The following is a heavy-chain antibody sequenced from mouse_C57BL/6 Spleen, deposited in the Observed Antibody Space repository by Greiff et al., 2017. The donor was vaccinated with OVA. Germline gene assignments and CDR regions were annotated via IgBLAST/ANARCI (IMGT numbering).Heavy chain of an antibody. D-gene: IGHD1-1*01. V-gene: IGHV5-16*01. CDR2: INYDGSST. Sequence: EVQGVESAGGLVQPGSSMKLSCTASGFTFSDYYMAWVRQVPEKGLEWVANINYDGSSTYYLDSLKSRFIISRDNAKNILYLQMSSLKSEDTATYYCARDLRSYFDYWGQGTTLTVSS. J-gene: IGHJ2*01. CDR1: GFTFSDYY. CDR3: ARDLRSYFDY.